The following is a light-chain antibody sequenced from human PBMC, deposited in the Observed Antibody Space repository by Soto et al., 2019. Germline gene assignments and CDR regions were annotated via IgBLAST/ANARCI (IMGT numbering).Light chain of an antibody. Sequence: DIQMTQSPSSLSASVGDRVTITCRASQSISSYLNWYQQKPGKAPKLLIYAASSLQSGVPSRFSGSGSGTDFPLTISSLQPEDFATYYCQQSYSTPETFGPGTKVDTK. CDR2: AAS. J-gene: IGKJ3*01. V-gene: IGKV1-39*01. CDR1: QSISSY. CDR3: QQSYSTPET.